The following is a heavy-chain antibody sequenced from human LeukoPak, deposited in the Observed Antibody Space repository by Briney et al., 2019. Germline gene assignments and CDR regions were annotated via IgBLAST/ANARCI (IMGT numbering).Heavy chain of an antibody. CDR1: GFTFSSYV. CDR2: ISYDGSNE. Sequence: PGGSLRLSCAASGFTFSSYVMHWVRQAPGKGLEWVAIISYDGSNEYYADSVKGRFTISRDNSKNSVYLQMNSLRAEDTAVYYCVAEGLVNQRNAFDIWGQGTMVTVSS. V-gene: IGHV3-30*04. CDR3: VAEGLVNQRNAFDI. D-gene: IGHD3/OR15-3a*01. J-gene: IGHJ3*02.